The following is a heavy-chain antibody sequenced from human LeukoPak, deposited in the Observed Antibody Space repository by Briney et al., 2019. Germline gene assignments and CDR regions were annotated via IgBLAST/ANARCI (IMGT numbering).Heavy chain of an antibody. J-gene: IGHJ4*02. CDR1: GGSFSGYY. Sequence: SETLSLTCAAYGGSFSGYYWSWIRQPPGKGLESIGEINHSGSNNYNPSLKSRVTISVDTSKNQFSLKLSSVTAADTAVYYCARAPANAPTDYWGQGTLVTVSS. D-gene: IGHD2-2*01. CDR2: INHSGSN. CDR3: ARAPANAPTDY. V-gene: IGHV4-34*01.